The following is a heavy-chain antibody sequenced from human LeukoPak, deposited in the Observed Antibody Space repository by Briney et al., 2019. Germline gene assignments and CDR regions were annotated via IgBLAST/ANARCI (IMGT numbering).Heavy chain of an antibody. D-gene: IGHD6-13*01. J-gene: IGHJ6*02. CDR1: GFTFSSYG. V-gene: IGHV3-30*18. Sequence: GGSLRLSCAASGFTFSSYGMHWVRQAPGKGLEWVAVISYDGSNKYYADSVKGRFTISRDNSKNTLYLQMNSLRAEDTAVYYCAKDLAYSSSWTPGYYYYYGMDVWGQGTTVTVSS. CDR2: ISYDGSNK. CDR3: AKDLAYSSSWTPGYYYYYGMDV.